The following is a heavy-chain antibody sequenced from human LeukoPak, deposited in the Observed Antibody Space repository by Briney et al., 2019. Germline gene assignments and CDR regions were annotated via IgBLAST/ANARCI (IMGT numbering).Heavy chain of an antibody. CDR3: AREDVVVAAMLYYYYGMDV. D-gene: IGHD2-15*01. J-gene: IGHJ6*02. Sequence: GGSLRLSCAASGFTFSSYSMNWVRQAPGKGLEWVSSISSSSSYIYYADSVKGRFTISRGNAKNSLYLQMNSLRAEDTAVYYCAREDVVVAAMLYYYYGMDVWGQGTTVTVSS. CDR2: ISSSSSYI. CDR1: GFTFSSYS. V-gene: IGHV3-21*01.